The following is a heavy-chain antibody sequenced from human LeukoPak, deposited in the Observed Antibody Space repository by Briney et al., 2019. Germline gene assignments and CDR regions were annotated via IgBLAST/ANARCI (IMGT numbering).Heavy chain of an antibody. CDR2: IHHSGSS. V-gene: IGHV4-34*01. D-gene: IGHD6-6*01. Sequence: PSDTLSLTCAVYGGSFSGYYWSWIRQPPGKGLEWIGEIHHSGSSNYSPSLKSRVTIPVDASKNQFSLKLSSVTDADTAVYYCARGVRIAARRGRGYYYYYMDVWGKGTTVTVSS. CDR3: ARGVRIAARRGRGYYYYYMDV. J-gene: IGHJ6*03. CDR1: GGSFSGYY.